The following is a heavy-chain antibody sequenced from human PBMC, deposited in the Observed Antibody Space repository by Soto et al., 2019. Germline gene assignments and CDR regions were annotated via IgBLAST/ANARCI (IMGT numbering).Heavy chain of an antibody. J-gene: IGHJ5*02. CDR3: AKGGTGSQWFEP. Sequence: QVQLQESGPGLVKPSQILSLTCIVSGGSISSSESYLSWLRHHPEKGLEWVATIRFSGSPTSSPALGGRGSISADASKNQFSLRLTSVTTADTAVYYCAKGGTGSQWFEPWGQGTLVTVSS. CDR2: IRFSGSP. D-gene: IGHD2-8*02. V-gene: IGHV4-31*03. CDR1: GGSISSSESY.